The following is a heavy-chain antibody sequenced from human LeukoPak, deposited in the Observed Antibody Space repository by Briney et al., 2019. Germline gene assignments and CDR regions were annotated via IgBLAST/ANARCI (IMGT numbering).Heavy chain of an antibody. CDR3: AKPTDTAMAYYYYYMDV. J-gene: IGHJ6*03. Sequence: GGSLRLSCAASGFTFSGYAMSWVRQAPGKGLEWVSVISGSGDNTYYADSVKGRFTISRDNSKNTLYLQMNSLRAEDTAVYYCAKPTDTAMAYYYYYMDVWGKGTTVTVSS. CDR2: ISGSGDNT. D-gene: IGHD5-18*01. CDR1: GFTFSGYA. V-gene: IGHV3-23*01.